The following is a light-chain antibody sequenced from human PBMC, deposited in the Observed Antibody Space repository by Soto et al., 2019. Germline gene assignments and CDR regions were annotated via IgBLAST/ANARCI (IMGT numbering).Light chain of an antibody. CDR3: QQANSFPKT. V-gene: IGKV1-12*01. CDR2: AAS. J-gene: IGKJ1*01. Sequence: DIQLTQSPSFLSASVGDRVTITCRASPGISSWLAWYQQKPGKAPKLPIYAASSLQSGVPSRFSGSGSGTDFTLTISSLKPEDFATYYCQQANSFPKTFGQATKVDI. CDR1: PGISSW.